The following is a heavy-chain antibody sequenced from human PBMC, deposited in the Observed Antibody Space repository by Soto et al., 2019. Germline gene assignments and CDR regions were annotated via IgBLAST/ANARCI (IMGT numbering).Heavy chain of an antibody. J-gene: IGHJ4*02. V-gene: IGHV3-49*03. Sequence: GGSLRLSCTASGFTFGDYAMSWFRQAPGKGLEWVGFIRSKAYGGTTEYAASVKGRFTISRDDSKSIAYLQMNSLKTEDTAVYYCTRRSLTGDGGPNDYWGQGTLVTVSS. D-gene: IGHD7-27*01. CDR2: IRSKAYGGTT. CDR1: GFTFGDYA. CDR3: TRRSLTGDGGPNDY.